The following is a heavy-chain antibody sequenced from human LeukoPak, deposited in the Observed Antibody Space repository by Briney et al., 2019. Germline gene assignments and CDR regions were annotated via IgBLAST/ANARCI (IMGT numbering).Heavy chain of an antibody. V-gene: IGHV4-39*07. J-gene: IGHJ4*02. CDR3: ARRSGYSGYDLDY. D-gene: IGHD5-12*01. CDR1: GFLVSNNH. CDR2: IYYSGST. Sequence: PGGSLRLSCAASGFLVSNNHMSWVRQSPGKGLEWIGSIYYSGSTYYNPSLKSRVTISVDTSKNQFSLKLSSVTAADTAVYYCARRSGYSGYDLDYWGQGTLVTVSS.